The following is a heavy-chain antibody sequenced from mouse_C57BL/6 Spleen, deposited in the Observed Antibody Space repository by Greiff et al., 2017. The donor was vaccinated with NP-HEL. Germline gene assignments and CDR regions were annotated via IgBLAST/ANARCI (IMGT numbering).Heavy chain of an antibody. CDR3: ARGYGSRAWFAY. Sequence: QVQLQQPGADLVRPGSSVKLSCKASGYTFTSYWMHWVKQRPIQGLEWIGNIDPSDSETHYNQKFKDKATLTVDKSTSTTYMQHSSLTSEDSEVYYCARGYGSRAWFAYWGQGTLVTVSA. CDR1: GYTFTSYW. CDR2: IDPSDSET. D-gene: IGHD1-1*01. J-gene: IGHJ3*01. V-gene: IGHV1-52*01.